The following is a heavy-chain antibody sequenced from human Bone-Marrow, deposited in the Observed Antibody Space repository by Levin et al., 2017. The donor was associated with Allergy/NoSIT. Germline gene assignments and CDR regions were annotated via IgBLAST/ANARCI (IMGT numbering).Heavy chain of an antibody. Sequence: QTGGSLRLSCGASGFIFRNYAMHWVRQAPGKGLEWVAVISSDGSNKYYGESVKGRFTISRDDSKSTVFLQLNSLKPEDTAVYYCARVGYDVLSGHTYGMDVWGQGTTVTVSS. V-gene: IGHV3-30*03. CDR1: GFIFRNYA. J-gene: IGHJ6*02. CDR3: ARVGYDVLSGHTYGMDV. CDR2: ISSDGSNK. D-gene: IGHD3-3*01.